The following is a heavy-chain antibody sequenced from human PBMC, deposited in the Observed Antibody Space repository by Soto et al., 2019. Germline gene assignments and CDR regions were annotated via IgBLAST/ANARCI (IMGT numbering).Heavy chain of an antibody. Sequence: GGSLRLSCAASGFSFSSYGMQWVRQAPGKGLEWVAVISYDGSNTYYADSVKGRFTISRDNSKNTLYLQMNSLRAEDTAVYYCAKDLQGFGQHWGQGTLVTVSS. CDR2: ISYDGSNT. J-gene: IGHJ1*01. CDR1: GFSFSSYG. V-gene: IGHV3-30*18. CDR3: AKDLQGFGQH. D-gene: IGHD3-16*01.